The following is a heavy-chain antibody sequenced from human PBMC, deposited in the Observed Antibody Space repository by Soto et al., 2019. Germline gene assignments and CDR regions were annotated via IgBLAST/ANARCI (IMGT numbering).Heavy chain of an antibody. V-gene: IGHV4-34*01. Sequence: SETLSLTCAVYGGSFSVYYWSWIRQPPGKGLEWIGEINHSGSTNYNPSLKSRVTISVDTSKNQFSLKLSSVTAADTAVYYCARPSDTVTTGGYGYWGQGTLVTVSS. J-gene: IGHJ4*02. CDR3: ARPSDTVTTGGYGY. CDR2: INHSGST. D-gene: IGHD4-17*01. CDR1: GGSFSVYY.